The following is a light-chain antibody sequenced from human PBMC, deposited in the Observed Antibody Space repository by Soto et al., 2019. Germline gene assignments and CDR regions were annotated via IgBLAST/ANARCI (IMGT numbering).Light chain of an antibody. CDR2: SAS. Sequence: IQLTQSPSSLSASVGDTVTMTCRASQAIGSYFAWYQQRPGTAPKLLIYSASTLHSVVPSRFSGSGSGTDFTLTISSLQPEDFATYYCHHVDSYPRTFGPGTTVEI. CDR1: QAIGSY. V-gene: IGKV1-9*01. J-gene: IGKJ3*01. CDR3: HHVDSYPRT.